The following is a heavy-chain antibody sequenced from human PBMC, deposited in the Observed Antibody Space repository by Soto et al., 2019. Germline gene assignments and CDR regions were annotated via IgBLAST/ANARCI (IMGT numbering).Heavy chain of an antibody. V-gene: IGHV4-61*01. J-gene: IGHJ4*02. Sequence: SETLSLTCTVSGASVSSDTYYWSWVRQPPGKGLEWIGYIHNSGSTNHNPSLKSRVTISLDASKNQFSLKLSSVTAADTAVYYCAREPVTPLDYWGQGILVTVSS. CDR3: AREPVTPLDY. D-gene: IGHD4-17*01. CDR2: IHNSGST. CDR1: GASVSSDTYY.